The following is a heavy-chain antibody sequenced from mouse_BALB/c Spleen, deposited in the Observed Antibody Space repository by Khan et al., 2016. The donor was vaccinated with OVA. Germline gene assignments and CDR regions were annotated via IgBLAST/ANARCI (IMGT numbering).Heavy chain of an antibody. CDR3: ARGGEDGGLAY. CDR1: GFTFSDYY. V-gene: IGHV5-12*02. J-gene: IGHJ3*01. Sequence: EVELVESGGGLVQPGGSLKLSCATSGFTFSDYYMYWVRQTPEKRLEWVAYLSNRGTTTYYPDTVRGRFTISSDNATNTLYLQLSRLESEDPAMYYGARGGEDGGLAYWGQGTLVTVSA. D-gene: IGHD1-1*02. CDR2: LSNRGTTT.